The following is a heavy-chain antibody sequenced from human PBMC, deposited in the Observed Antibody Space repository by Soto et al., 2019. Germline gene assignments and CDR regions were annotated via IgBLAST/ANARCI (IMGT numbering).Heavy chain of an antibody. J-gene: IGHJ4*02. D-gene: IGHD5-18*01. Sequence: GESLKISCKGSGYSFTSYWIGWVRQMPGKGLEWMGIIYPGDSDTRYSPSFQGQVTISADKSISTAYLQWSSLRSEDTAVYYCARGGTWIQLWLPGPYWGQGTLVTVSS. V-gene: IGHV5-51*01. CDR2: IYPGDSDT. CDR1: GYSFTSYW. CDR3: ARGGTWIQLWLPGPY.